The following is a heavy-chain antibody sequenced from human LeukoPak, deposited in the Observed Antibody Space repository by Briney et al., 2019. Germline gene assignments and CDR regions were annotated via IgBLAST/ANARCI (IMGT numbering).Heavy chain of an antibody. CDR1: GGSISSGDYY. D-gene: IGHD6-13*01. Sequence: SETLSLTCTVSGGSISSGDYYWSWIRQPPGKGLEWIGYIYYSGSTYYNPSLKSRVTISVDRSKNQFSLKLSSVTAADTAVYYCARVVAAAGTSWFDPWGQGTLVTVSS. CDR2: IYYSGST. V-gene: IGHV4-30-4*01. CDR3: ARVVAAAGTSWFDP. J-gene: IGHJ5*02.